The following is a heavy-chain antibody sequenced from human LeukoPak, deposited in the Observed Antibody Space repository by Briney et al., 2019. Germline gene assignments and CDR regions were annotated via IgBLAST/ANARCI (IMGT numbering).Heavy chain of an antibody. V-gene: IGHV1-18*01. CDR3: ARNRCSSTSCYDDN. Sequence: ASAKVSCKASGYSFSSYGISWVRQAPGQGLEWMGWISAYNGNTNYAQKLQGRVTINTDTSTRTAYMEARSLRSDDTAVYYCARNRCSSTSCYDDNWGQGTLVTVS. J-gene: IGHJ4*02. D-gene: IGHD2-2*01. CDR1: GYSFSSYG. CDR2: ISAYNGNT.